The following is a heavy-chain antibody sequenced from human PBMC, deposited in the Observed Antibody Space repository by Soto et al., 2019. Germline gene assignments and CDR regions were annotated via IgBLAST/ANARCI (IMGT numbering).Heavy chain of an antibody. CDR3: AREGFSSGKAGGFDV. CDR2: ISDSGGAT. CDR1: GFTFTRSV. Sequence: EVQLLESGGGLVQPGGSLRLSCAASGFTFTRSVMTWARQAPGKGLEWVATISDSGGATHYAGSVKGRFTIPSDNSKDILFLQMNSLRAEDTAVYDCAREGFSSGKAGGFDVWGQGTMVTVS. D-gene: IGHD6-19*01. V-gene: IGHV3-23*01. J-gene: IGHJ3*01.